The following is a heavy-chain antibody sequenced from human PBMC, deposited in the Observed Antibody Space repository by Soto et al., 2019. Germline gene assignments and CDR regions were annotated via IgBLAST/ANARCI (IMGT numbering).Heavy chain of an antibody. CDR3: ARADTAMDYYYYDGMDV. Sequence: QVQLQESGPGLVKPSQTLSLTCTVSGGSISSGGYYWSWIRQHPGKGLEWIGYIYYSGSTYYNPSLKSRVTISVDTSKNQFSLKLSSVTAADTAVYYCARADTAMDYYYYDGMDVWGQGTTVTVSS. D-gene: IGHD5-18*01. CDR1: GGSISSGGYY. J-gene: IGHJ6*02. V-gene: IGHV4-31*03. CDR2: IYYSGST.